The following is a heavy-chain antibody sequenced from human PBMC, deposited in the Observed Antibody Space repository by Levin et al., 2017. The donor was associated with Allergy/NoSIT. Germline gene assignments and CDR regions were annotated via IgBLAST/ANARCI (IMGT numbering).Heavy chain of an antibody. J-gene: IGHJ4*02. CDR3: AKGRISSCYSEIDH. D-gene: IGHD2-15*01. V-gene: IGHV3-23*01. Sequence: GESLKISCAASGFSFSTYAMGWVRRAPGKGLEWVSVICGSGTTTYYADSVKGRFTISRDDSKNTLYLQMNSLRAEDTAGYYCAKGRISSCYSEIDHWGQGIPVIVSS. CDR2: ICGSGTTT. CDR1: GFSFSTYA.